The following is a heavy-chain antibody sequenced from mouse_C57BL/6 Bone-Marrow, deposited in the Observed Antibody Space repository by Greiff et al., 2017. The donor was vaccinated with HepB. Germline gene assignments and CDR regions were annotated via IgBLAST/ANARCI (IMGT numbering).Heavy chain of an antibody. CDR2: IHPSDSDT. D-gene: IGHD1-1*01. CDR3: AILLRFAWFAY. CDR1: GYTFTSYW. V-gene: IGHV1-74*01. Sequence: VQLQQPGAELVKPGASVKVSCKASGYTFTSYWMHWVKQRPGQGLEWIGRIHPSDSDTNYNQKFKGKATLTVVKSSSTAYMQLSSLTSEDSAVYYWAILLRFAWFAYWGQGTLVTVSA. J-gene: IGHJ3*01.